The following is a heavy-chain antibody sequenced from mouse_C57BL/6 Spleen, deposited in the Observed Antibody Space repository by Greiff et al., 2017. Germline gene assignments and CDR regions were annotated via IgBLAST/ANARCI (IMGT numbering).Heavy chain of an antibody. CDR3: ARGVDRSGDWFAY. CDR1: GYTFTSYW. D-gene: IGHD3-2*01. J-gene: IGHJ3*01. V-gene: IGHV1-72*01. CDR2: IDPNSGGT. Sequence: VQLQQSGAELVKPGASVKLSCKASGYTFTSYWMHWVKQRPGRGLEWIGSIDPNSGGTKYNEKFKSKATLTVDKPSSPAYMQLSSLTSEDSAVYYCARGVDRSGDWFAYWGQGTPVTVS.